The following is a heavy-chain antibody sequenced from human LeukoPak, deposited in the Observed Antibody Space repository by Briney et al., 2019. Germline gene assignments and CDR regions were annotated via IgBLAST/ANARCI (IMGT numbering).Heavy chain of an antibody. CDR1: GFTVSSNY. D-gene: IGHD5-18*01. J-gene: IGHJ6*03. CDR3: AQDGEGELWLFNVDYYYYMEV. Sequence: GGSLRLSCAASGFTVSSNYMSWVRQAPGKGLEWVSVIYSGGSTYYSDSVEGRFTISRDNSKNTLYLQMNSLRADDTAVYYCAQDGEGELWLFNVDYYYYMEVWGKGTAVTVYS. V-gene: IGHV3-53*01. CDR2: IYSGGST.